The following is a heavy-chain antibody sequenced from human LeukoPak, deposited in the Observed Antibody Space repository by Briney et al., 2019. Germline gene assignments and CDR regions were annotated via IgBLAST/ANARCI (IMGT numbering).Heavy chain of an antibody. J-gene: IGHJ4*02. V-gene: IGHV1-2*02. CDR1: GYTFTGYY. D-gene: IGHD3-22*01. CDR3: ARVSGYYDSSGYYPLDY. Sequence: ASVKVSCKASGYTFTGYYMHWVRQAPGQGLEWMGWINPNSGGTNYAQKFQGRVTMTRDTSISTAYMELSRLRSDDTAVYYCARVSGYYDSSGYYPLDYWGQGTLVTVSS. CDR2: INPNSGGT.